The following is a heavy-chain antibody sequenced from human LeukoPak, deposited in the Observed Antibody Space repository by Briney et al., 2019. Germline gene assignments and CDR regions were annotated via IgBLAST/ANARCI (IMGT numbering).Heavy chain of an antibody. CDR3: ARDVRGPHDF. Sequence: GGSLRLSCAASGFTLSNSWMHWVRQAPGKGLVWVSRVDPDGNTDYADSVKGRFTISRDNAKNTLYLQMNSLRAEDTAVYRCARDVRGPHDFWGQGTLVTVSS. V-gene: IGHV3-74*01. CDR1: GFTLSNSW. D-gene: IGHD2/OR15-2a*01. J-gene: IGHJ4*02. CDR2: VDPDGNT.